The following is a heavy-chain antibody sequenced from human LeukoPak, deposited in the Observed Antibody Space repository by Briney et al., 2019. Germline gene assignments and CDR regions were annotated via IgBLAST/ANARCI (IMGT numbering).Heavy chain of an antibody. D-gene: IGHD2-8*01. V-gene: IGHV3-66*01. CDR1: GFTVGNNY. Sequence: GGSLRLSCAATGFTVGNNYMNWVRQAPGKGLEWVSLIFSHGETSYADSVKGRFTISRDNSKNTLYLQMNGLRVEDTAVYYCARDPPAVSINTYAWGQGTLVTVSS. CDR2: IFSHGET. CDR3: ARDPPAVSINTYA. J-gene: IGHJ4*02.